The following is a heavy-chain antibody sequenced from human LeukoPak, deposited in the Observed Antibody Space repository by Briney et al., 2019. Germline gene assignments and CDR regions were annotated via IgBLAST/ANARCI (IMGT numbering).Heavy chain of an antibody. Sequence: ASVKVSCKVSGYTLTELSMHWVRQAPGKGLEWMGGFYPEDGETIYAQKFQGRVTMTEDTSTDTAYMELSSLRSEDTAVYYCATDSGSGYFPTFDYWGQGTLVTVSS. J-gene: IGHJ4*02. CDR2: FYPEDGET. D-gene: IGHD3-22*01. CDR3: ATDSGSGYFPTFDY. V-gene: IGHV1-24*01. CDR1: GYTLTELS.